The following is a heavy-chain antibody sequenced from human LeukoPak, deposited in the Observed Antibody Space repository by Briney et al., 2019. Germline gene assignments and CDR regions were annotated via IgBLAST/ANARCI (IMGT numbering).Heavy chain of an antibody. CDR2: ISGSGGST. D-gene: IGHD5-12*01. V-gene: IGHV3-23*01. CDR1: GFTVSSNS. J-gene: IGHJ5*02. Sequence: GGSLRLSCTVSGFTVSSNSMSWVRQAPGKGLEWVSAISGSGGSTYYADSVKGRFTISRDNSKNTLFLQMNSLRADDTAVYYCAKEPRENSGYYVSGWFDPWGQGTLVTVSS. CDR3: AKEPRENSGYYVSGWFDP.